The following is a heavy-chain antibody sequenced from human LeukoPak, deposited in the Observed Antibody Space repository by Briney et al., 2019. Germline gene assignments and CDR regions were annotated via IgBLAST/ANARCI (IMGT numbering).Heavy chain of an antibody. V-gene: IGHV1-69*04. J-gene: IGHJ6*02. Sequence: SVKVSCKASGYTFTGYYMHWVRQAPGQGLEWMGRIIPILGIANYAQKFQGRVTITADKSTSTAYMELSSLRSEDTAVYYCARDSSITIFGVVIITGGYGMDVWGQGTTVTVSS. CDR2: IIPILGIA. D-gene: IGHD3-3*01. CDR1: GYTFTGYY. CDR3: ARDSSITIFGVVIITGGYGMDV.